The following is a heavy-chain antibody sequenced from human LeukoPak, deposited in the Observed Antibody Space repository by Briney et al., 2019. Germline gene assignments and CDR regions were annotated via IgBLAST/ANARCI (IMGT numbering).Heavy chain of an antibody. Sequence: KPSETLSLTCTVSGGSISSSSYYWGWIRQPPGKGLEWIGSIYYSGSTYYNPSLKSRVTISVDTSKNQFSLKLSSVTAADTAVYYCARQVVAATDYGDLLYYFDYWGQGTLVTVSS. J-gene: IGHJ4*02. V-gene: IGHV4-39*01. CDR2: IYYSGST. D-gene: IGHD2-15*01. CDR3: ARQVVAATDYGDLLYYFDY. CDR1: GGSISSSSYY.